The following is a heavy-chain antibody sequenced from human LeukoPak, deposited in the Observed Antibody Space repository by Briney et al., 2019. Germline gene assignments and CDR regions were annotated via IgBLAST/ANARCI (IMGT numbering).Heavy chain of an antibody. J-gene: IGHJ4*02. CDR2: IYSSGST. V-gene: IGHV4-59*01. CDR3: ARAHPYGGNSGFDY. D-gene: IGHD4-23*01. Sequence: NSSETLSLTCTVSGDSINFYYWNWLRQPPGKALEWIGQIYSSGSTKYSPSLQSRVTISIDTSKKQFYLKLTSVTAADTAVYFCARAHPYGGNSGFDYWGQGTLVPVSS. CDR1: GDSINFYY.